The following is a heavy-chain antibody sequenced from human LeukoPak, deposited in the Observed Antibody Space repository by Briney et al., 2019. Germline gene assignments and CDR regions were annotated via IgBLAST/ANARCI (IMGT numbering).Heavy chain of an antibody. CDR1: GYTFTSHD. CDR2: MNPNSGNT. V-gene: IGHV1-8*01. Sequence: ASVKVSCKASGYTFTSHDINSVRQATGQGLEWMGWMNPNSGNTGYAQKFQGRVTMTRDTSISTAYMELSSLTSEDTAVYYCAREPITTPTAFDPWGQGTLVTVSS. CDR3: AREPITTPTAFDP. D-gene: IGHD1-14*01. J-gene: IGHJ5*02.